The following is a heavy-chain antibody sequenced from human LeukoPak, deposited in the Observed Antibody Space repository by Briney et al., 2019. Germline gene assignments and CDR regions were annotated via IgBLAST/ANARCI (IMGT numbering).Heavy chain of an antibody. CDR3: AKEGGRGLRFFPHAFDP. V-gene: IGHV3-33*06. CDR2: IWYDGCNK. D-gene: IGHD3-3*01. Sequence: GGTLRLSCAASGFTYRTYGMHWVRQAPGKGLEWVAGIWYDGCNKYYADSVRRRFAFPRDIPKHMLYVQMHSLIGGDTAVFQCAKEGGRGLRFFPHAFDPWEQGTRVSVST. J-gene: IGHJ5*02. CDR1: GFTYRTYG.